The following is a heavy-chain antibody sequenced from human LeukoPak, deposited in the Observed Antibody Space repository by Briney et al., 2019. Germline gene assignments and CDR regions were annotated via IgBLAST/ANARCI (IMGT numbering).Heavy chain of an antibody. CDR2: IIPIFGTA. V-gene: IGHV1-69*06. Sequence: SVKVSCKTSGGTFSSYAISWVRQAPGQGLEWMGGIIPIFGTANYAQKFQGRVTITADKSTSTAYMELSSLISEDTAVYYCAKGAGGKMPNCSSTSCYPAHWGQGTLVTVSS. D-gene: IGHD2-2*01. CDR1: GGTFSSYA. CDR3: AKGAGGKMPNCSSTSCYPAH. J-gene: IGHJ4*02.